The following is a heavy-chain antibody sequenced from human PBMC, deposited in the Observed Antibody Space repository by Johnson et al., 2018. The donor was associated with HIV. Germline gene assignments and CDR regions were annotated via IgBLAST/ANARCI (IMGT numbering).Heavy chain of an antibody. CDR3: ATAYWPGCDAFDI. V-gene: IGHV3-30*04. J-gene: IGHJ3*02. CDR2: ISYAGSNN. D-gene: IGHD2-21*01. Sequence: QVLLVESGGGVVQPGRSLRLSCAASGFTFSSYAMHWVRQAPGKGLEWVAVISYAGSNNYYADSVTGRFTLSRDNSKNTVNLQMKSLRTEDSGVYYCATAYWPGCDAFDIWGQGTMVTVSS. CDR1: GFTFSSYA.